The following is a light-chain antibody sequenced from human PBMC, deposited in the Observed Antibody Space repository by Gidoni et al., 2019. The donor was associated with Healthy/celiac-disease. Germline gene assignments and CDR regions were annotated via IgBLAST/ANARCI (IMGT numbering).Light chain of an antibody. CDR1: QGISNS. V-gene: IGKV1-NL1*01. Sequence: DIQMTQSPSSLSASVGDRVTITCRASQGISNSLAWYQQKPGKAPKLLLYAASRLESGVPSRFSGSGSGTDYTLTISSLQPEDFATYYCQQYDSTPWTFXXXTKVEIK. CDR3: QQYDSTPWT. J-gene: IGKJ1*01. CDR2: AAS.